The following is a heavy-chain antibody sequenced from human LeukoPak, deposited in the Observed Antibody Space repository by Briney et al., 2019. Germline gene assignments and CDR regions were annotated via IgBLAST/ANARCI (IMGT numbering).Heavy chain of an antibody. CDR2: ISSSSSYI. CDR3: AREWELPPNFDY. CDR1: GFTFSSYS. J-gene: IGHJ4*02. Sequence: GGSLRLSCAAFGFTFSSYSMNWVRQAPGKGLEWVSSISSSSSYIYYADSVKGRFTISRDNAKNSLYLQMNSLRAEDTAVYYCAREWELPPNFDYWGQGTLVTVSS. V-gene: IGHV3-21*01. D-gene: IGHD1-26*01.